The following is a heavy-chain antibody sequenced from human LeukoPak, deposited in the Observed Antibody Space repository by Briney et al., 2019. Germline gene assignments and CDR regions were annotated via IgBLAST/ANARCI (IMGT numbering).Heavy chain of an antibody. Sequence: GGSLRLSCAASGFTFSSYAMSWVRQAPGKGLEWVSAIRDSGSGTHYADSVKGRITTSRDNSKNTLFLQMNSLRAEDTAIYYCAKYGPQDSGSSHFDYWGQGALVTVSS. CDR2: IRDSGSGT. D-gene: IGHD1-26*01. CDR3: AKYGPQDSGSSHFDY. CDR1: GFTFSSYA. J-gene: IGHJ4*02. V-gene: IGHV3-23*01.